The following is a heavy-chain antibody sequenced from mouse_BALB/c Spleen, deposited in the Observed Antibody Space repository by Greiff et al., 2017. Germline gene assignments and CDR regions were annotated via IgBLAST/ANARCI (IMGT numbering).Heavy chain of an antibody. J-gene: IGHJ4*01. CDR2: IRNKANGYTT. CDR1: GFTFTDYY. Sequence: EVKLMESGGGLVQPGGSLRLSCATSGFTFTDYYMSWVRQPPGKALEWLGFIRNKANGYTTEYSASVKGRFTISRDNSQSILYLQMNTLRAEDSATYYCARALWLRDVMDYWGQGTSVTVSS. D-gene: IGHD2-2*01. V-gene: IGHV7-3*02. CDR3: ARALWLRDVMDY.